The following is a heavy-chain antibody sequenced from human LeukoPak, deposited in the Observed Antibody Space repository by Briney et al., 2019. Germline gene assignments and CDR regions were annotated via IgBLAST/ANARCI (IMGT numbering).Heavy chain of an antibody. CDR2: IYYSGST. CDR1: GDSISSGTYY. Sequence: SETLSLTCTVSGDSISSGTYYWGWIRQPPGKGLEWIGSIYYSGSTYYNPSLKSRVTISVDTSKNQFSLKLSSVTAADTAVYYCARPHYGAPNWYFDLWGRGTLVTVSS. V-gene: IGHV4-39*01. D-gene: IGHD3-10*01. J-gene: IGHJ2*01. CDR3: ARPHYGAPNWYFDL.